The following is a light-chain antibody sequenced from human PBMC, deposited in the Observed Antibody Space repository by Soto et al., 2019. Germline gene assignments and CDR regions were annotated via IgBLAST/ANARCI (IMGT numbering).Light chain of an antibody. Sequence: EIVLTQSPGTLSLSPGERATLSCRASQSVANNYLAWYQQKPGQAPRFLIYDASSRATGIPDRFSGSGSGTDFTLTISRLEPEDFATYYCLQEYNYPRTFGQGTKVEI. CDR3: LQEYNYPRT. CDR2: DAS. J-gene: IGKJ1*01. V-gene: IGKV3-20*01. CDR1: QSVANNY.